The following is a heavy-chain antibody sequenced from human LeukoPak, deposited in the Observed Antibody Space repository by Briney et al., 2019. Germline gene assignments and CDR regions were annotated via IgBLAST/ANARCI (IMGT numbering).Heavy chain of an antibody. D-gene: IGHD3/OR15-3a*01. CDR1: GVSISSSNSY. J-gene: IGHJ4*02. Sequence: SETLSLTCTVSGVSISSSNSYWGWLRQPPGKGLEWIGSIYYTGNTYYNASLKSRVTISIDTSKNQISLRLTSVTATDTAMYYCARQTGSGLFTLPGGQGTLVTVSS. V-gene: IGHV4-39*01. CDR2: IYYTGNT. CDR3: ARQTGSGLFTLP.